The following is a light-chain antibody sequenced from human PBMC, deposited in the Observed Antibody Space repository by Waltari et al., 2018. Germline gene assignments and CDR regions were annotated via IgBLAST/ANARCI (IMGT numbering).Light chain of an antibody. CDR1: TGAVTSGHY. V-gene: IGLV7-46*01. CDR2: DTS. J-gene: IGLJ2*01. Sequence: QAVVTQEPSLTVSPGGTVTLTCGSSTGAVTSGHYPYWFQQKPGQAPRTLIYDTSNKHSWTPDRFSGSLLGGKAALTLSGAQFEDEAEYYCLLSYSDARRQFGGGTKLTVL. CDR3: LLSYSDARRQ.